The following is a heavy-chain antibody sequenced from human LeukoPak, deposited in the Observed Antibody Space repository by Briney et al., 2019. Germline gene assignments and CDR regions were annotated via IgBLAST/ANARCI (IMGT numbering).Heavy chain of an antibody. J-gene: IGHJ6*02. V-gene: IGHV1-8*01. Sequence: ASVKVSCKASGYTFTSYDINWVRQATGQGLEWMGWMNPNSGNTGYAQKFQGRVTKTRNTSISTAYMELSSLRSEDTAVYYCALYEYYYYGMDVWGQGTTVTVSS. CDR1: GYTFTSYD. CDR3: ALYEYYYYGMDV. CDR2: MNPNSGNT. D-gene: IGHD3-3*01.